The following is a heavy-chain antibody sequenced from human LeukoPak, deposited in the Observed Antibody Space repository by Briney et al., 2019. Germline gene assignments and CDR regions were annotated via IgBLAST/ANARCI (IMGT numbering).Heavy chain of an antibody. CDR2: IYNSGST. V-gene: IGHV4-59*01. CDR1: GGSISSYY. CDR3: AISTAMGGVDLDY. J-gene: IGHJ4*02. Sequence: PSETLSLTCTVSGGSISSYYWSWIRQPPGKGLEWIGYIYNSGSTNYNPSLKSRVTISVDTSKNQFSLKLSSVTAADTAVYYCAISTAMGGVDLDYWGQGTLVTVSS. D-gene: IGHD5-18*01.